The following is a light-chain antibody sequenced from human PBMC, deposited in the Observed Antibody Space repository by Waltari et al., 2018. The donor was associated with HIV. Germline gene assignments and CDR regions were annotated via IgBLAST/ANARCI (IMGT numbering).Light chain of an antibody. CDR3: QQRSNWPIT. CDR2: DAS. V-gene: IGKV3-11*01. J-gene: IGKJ5*01. Sequence: IVLTQSPATLSLSPGERATLSCRASQGVSSYLAWYQQKPGQAPRLLIYDASNRATGIPARFSGSESATDFTLTISSLEPEDFAVYYCQQRSNWPITFGQGTRLEIK. CDR1: QGVSSY.